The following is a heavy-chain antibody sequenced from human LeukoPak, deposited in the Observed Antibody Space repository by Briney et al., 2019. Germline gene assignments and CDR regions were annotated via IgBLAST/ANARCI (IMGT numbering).Heavy chain of an antibody. J-gene: IGHJ4*02. CDR2: IYYSGST. D-gene: IGHD4-17*01. V-gene: IGHV4-38-2*02. Sequence: SETLSLTCTVSGYSISSGYYWGWIRQPPGKGLEWIGSIYYSGSTYYNPSPKSRVTISVDTSKNQFSLKLSSVTAADTAVYYCARDPVMTTVTNWGQGTLVTVSS. CDR1: GYSISSGYY. CDR3: ARDPVMTTVTN.